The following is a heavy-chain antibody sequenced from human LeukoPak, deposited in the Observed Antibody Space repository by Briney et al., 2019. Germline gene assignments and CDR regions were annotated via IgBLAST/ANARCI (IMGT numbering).Heavy chain of an antibody. J-gene: IGHJ3*02. V-gene: IGHV3-66*01. CDR1: GFTVSSNY. CDR2: IYSGGST. CDR3: ARKYYYDSSGYSDPGAFDI. Sequence: TGGSLRLSCAASGFTVSSNYMSWVRQAPGKGLEWVSVIYSGGSTYYAGSVKGRFTISRDNSKNTLYLQMNSLRAEDTAVYYCARKYYYDSSGYSDPGAFDIWGQGTMVTVSS. D-gene: IGHD3-22*01.